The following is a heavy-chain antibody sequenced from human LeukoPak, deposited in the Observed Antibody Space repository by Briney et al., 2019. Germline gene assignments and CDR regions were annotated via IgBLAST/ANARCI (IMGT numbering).Heavy chain of an antibody. D-gene: IGHD3-3*01. Sequence: ASVKVSCKASGYTFTGYYMHWVRQAPGQGLEWMGRINPNSGGTNYAQKFQGRVTMTRDTSISTAYMELSRLRSDDTAVYYCARDIRDFWSGPRNWFDPGAREPWSPSPQ. CDR3: ARDIRDFWSGPRNWFDP. V-gene: IGHV1-2*06. CDR1: GYTFTGYY. CDR2: INPNSGGT. J-gene: IGHJ5*02.